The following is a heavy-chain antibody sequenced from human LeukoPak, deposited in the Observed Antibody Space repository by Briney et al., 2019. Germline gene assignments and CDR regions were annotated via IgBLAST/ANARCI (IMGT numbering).Heavy chain of an antibody. CDR1: GFTFSSYG. J-gene: IGHJ3*02. D-gene: IGHD3-22*01. CDR2: IRYDGCNK. Sequence: PGGSLRLSCAASGFTFSSYGMHWVRQAPGKGLEWVAFIRYDGCNKYYADSVKGRFTISRDNSKNTLYLQMNSLRAEDTAVYYCARVPTLKRRITMIVVVPDAFDIWGQGTMVTVSS. CDR3: ARVPTLKRRITMIVVVPDAFDI. V-gene: IGHV3-30*02.